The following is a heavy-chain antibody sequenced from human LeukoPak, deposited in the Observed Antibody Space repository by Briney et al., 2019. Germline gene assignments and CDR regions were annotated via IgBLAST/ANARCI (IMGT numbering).Heavy chain of an antibody. CDR3: AKGVAAAGPYFDY. J-gene: IGHJ4*02. V-gene: IGHV3-23*01. CDR2: ISGSGGST. D-gene: IGHD6-13*01. CDR1: GTAFSSYG. Sequence: PGGSLRLSFAASGTAFSSYGMSWVRKAPGKGLEWVSAISGSGGSTYYADSVKGRFTISRDNSKNTLYLQMNSLRAEDTAVYYCAKGVAAAGPYFDYWGQGTLVTVSS.